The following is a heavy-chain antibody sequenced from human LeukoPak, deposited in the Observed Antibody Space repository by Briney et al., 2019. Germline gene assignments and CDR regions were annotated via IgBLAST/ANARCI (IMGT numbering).Heavy chain of an antibody. CDR3: ARDSYGMDV. J-gene: IGHJ6*02. CDR2: ISGSGGST. V-gene: IGHV3-23*01. Sequence: GGSLRLSCIGTGFTFSSDAMGWVRQAPRKGLEWVSGISGSGGSTYYADSVKGRFTISRDNSKNTLYLQMNSLRAEDTAVYYCARDSYGMDVWGQGTTVTVSS. CDR1: GFTFSSDA.